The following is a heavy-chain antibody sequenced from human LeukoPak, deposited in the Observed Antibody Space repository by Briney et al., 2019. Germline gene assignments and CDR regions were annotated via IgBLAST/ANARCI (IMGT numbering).Heavy chain of an antibody. CDR2: IYSGGST. CDR1: GFTVSSNY. V-gene: IGHV3-53*01. CDR3: ARVAVGYYYYYYMYG. D-gene: IGHD6-19*01. J-gene: IGHJ6*03. Sequence: GGSLRLSCAASGFTVSSNYMSWVRQAPGKGLEWVSVIYSGGSTYYADSVKGRFTISRDNSKYTLYLQMNSLRAEDTAVYYCARVAVGYYYYYYMYGWGKGTTVTVSS.